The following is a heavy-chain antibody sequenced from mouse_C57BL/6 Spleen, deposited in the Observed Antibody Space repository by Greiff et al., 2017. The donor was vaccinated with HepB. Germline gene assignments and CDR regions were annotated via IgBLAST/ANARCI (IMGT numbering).Heavy chain of an antibody. CDR2: IYPGSGST. Sequence: QVQLQQPGAELVKPGASVKMSCKASGYTFTSYWITWVKQRPGQGLEWIGDIYPGSGSTNYNEKFKSKATLTVDTSSSTAYMQLSSLTSEDSAVYYCARRRAYYSNYYFDYWGQGTTLTVSS. V-gene: IGHV1-55*01. CDR1: GYTFTSYW. CDR3: ARRRAYYSNYYFDY. J-gene: IGHJ2*01. D-gene: IGHD2-5*01.